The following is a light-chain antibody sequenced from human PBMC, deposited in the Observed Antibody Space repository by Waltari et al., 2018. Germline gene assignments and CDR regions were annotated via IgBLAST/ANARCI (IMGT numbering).Light chain of an antibody. Sequence: EIVLTQSPGTASFSPGERVTLSCRASHSVVSSSLAWYQKKPGQAPRLVIYRASRRATGIPDRFSGRGSGTDFSLTISRLEPEDFAAYYCQQHGTLPATFGQGTKVEIK. CDR2: RAS. J-gene: IGKJ1*01. CDR3: QQHGTLPAT. V-gene: IGKV3-20*01. CDR1: HSVVSSS.